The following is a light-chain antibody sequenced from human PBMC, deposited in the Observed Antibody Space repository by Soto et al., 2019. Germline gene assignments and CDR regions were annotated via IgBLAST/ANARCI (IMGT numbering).Light chain of an antibody. V-gene: IGLV2-11*01. CDR1: SSDIGGHNY. J-gene: IGLJ1*01. CDR2: AVS. Sequence: QSALTQPRSVSGSSGQSVTISCTGTSSDIGGHNYVSWYQQHPGKAPKLMIYAVSARPAGVPGRFSGSKSGNTASLTISGRQAEDEADYYCCSYAGRFVFGTGTKVTVL. CDR3: CSYAGRFV.